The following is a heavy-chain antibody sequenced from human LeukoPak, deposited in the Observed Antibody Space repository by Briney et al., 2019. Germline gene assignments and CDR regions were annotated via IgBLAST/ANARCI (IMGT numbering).Heavy chain of an antibody. Sequence: PGGSLRLSCAASGFSFDDLGMTWVRQVPGKGLEWVAGIHWNGASTGYADSVRGRFTISRDNAKNSLYLQMNSLRAEDTALYYCARAVCPTIKFCDSSYFMDVWGKGTTVNVS. V-gene: IGHV3-20*04. CDR2: IHWNGAST. CDR1: GFSFDDLG. J-gene: IGHJ6*03. D-gene: IGHD6-6*01. CDR3: ARAVCPTIKFCDSSYFMDV.